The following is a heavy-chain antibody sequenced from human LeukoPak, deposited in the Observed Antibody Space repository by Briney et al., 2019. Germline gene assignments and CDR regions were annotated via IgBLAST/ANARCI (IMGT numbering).Heavy chain of an antibody. D-gene: IGHD6-19*01. CDR3: ASGSGWYGIDY. J-gene: IGHJ4*02. CDR2: IYTSGNT. Sequence: SEPLSLTCTLSGGSISSYYWSWIRQPAGKGLEWIGRIYTSGNTNYNPPLKSRVTMSVDTSKNQFPPKLTSVTAADPAVYYCASGSGWYGIDYWGQGTLVTVSS. V-gene: IGHV4-4*07. CDR1: GGSISSYY.